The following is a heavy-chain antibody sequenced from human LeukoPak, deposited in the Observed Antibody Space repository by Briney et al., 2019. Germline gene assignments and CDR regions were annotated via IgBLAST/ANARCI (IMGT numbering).Heavy chain of an antibody. V-gene: IGHV3-30*02. CDR1: GFTFSSYG. J-gene: IGHJ6*03. CDR2: IRYDGSNK. Sequence: GGSLRLSCAASGFTFSSYGMHWVRQAPGKGLEWVAFIRYDGSNKYYADSVKGRFTISRDNSKNTLYLQMNSLRAEDTAVYYCARGGDWGLPGYHYYYYYMDVWGKGTTVTVSS. D-gene: IGHD2-21*01. CDR3: ARGGDWGLPGYHYYYYYMDV.